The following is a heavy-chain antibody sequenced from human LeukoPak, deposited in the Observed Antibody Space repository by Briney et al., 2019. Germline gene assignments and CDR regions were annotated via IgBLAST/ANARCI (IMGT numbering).Heavy chain of an antibody. J-gene: IGHJ4*02. CDR3: ARVGSGPSGSQRRVDY. CDR1: GFTFSSYS. CDR2: ISSSSSTI. Sequence: GGSLRPSCAASGFTFSSYSMNWVRQAPGKGLEWVSYISSSSSTIYYADSVKGRFTISRDNAKNSLYLQMNSLRDEDTAVYYCARVGSGPSGSQRRVDYWGQGTLVTVSS. D-gene: IGHD1-26*01. V-gene: IGHV3-48*02.